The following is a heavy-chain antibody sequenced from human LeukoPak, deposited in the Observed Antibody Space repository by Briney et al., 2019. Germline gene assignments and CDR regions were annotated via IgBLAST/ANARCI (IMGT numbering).Heavy chain of an antibody. CDR2: THKSRTH. V-gene: IGHV4-38-2*02. CDR1: GFSISSGYY. D-gene: IGHD1-26*01. CDR3: AREGNSGSYENYFDS. Sequence: SETLSLTCSVSGFSISSGYYWAWVRQPPGKGLEWVASTHKSRTHNYSPSLRSRVTISVDTSKNQFSLKMSSVTAADTAVYYCAREGNSGSYENYFDSWGQGMLVTVSS. J-gene: IGHJ4*02.